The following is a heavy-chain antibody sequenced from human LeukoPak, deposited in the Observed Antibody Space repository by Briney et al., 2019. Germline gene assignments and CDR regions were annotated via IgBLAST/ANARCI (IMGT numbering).Heavy chain of an antibody. Sequence: GTSLRLSCAAPGFTVSNNYMSWVRQAPGKGLEWVSVIYDSGTTFYADSVKGRFTISRDNSKNTLYLQMNSLRAEDTAVYYCARDWGKTVGFEYWGQGTLVTVSS. J-gene: IGHJ4*02. CDR3: ARDWGKTVGFEY. D-gene: IGHD3-16*01. CDR2: IYDSGTT. V-gene: IGHV3-53*01. CDR1: GFTVSNNY.